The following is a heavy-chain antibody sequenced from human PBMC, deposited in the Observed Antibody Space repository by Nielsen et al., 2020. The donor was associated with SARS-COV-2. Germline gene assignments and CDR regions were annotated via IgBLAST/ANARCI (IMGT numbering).Heavy chain of an antibody. J-gene: IGHJ6*02. CDR3: AKGSPEVGAPHYYGMDV. V-gene: IGHV1-69*04. Sequence: SVKVSCKASGGTFSSYAISWVRQAPGQGLEWMGRIIPMLGIANYAQKFQGRVTITADKSTSTAYMELSSLRSEDTAVYYCAKGSPEVGAPHYYGMDVWGQGTTVTVSS. D-gene: IGHD1-26*01. CDR1: GGTFSSYA. CDR2: IIPMLGIA.